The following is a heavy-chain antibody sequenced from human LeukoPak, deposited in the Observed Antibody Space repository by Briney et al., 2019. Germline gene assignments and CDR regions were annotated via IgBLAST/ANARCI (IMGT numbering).Heavy chain of an antibody. CDR2: IRSKANSYAT. J-gene: IGHJ4*02. CDR3: AKDRYYDSSGLGGY. V-gene: IGHV3-73*01. CDR1: GFTFSGSA. D-gene: IGHD3-22*01. Sequence: GGSLRLSCAASGFTFSGSAMHWVRQASGKGLEWVGRIRSKANSYATAYAASVKGRFTISRDDSKNTAYLQMNILRAEDTAVYYCAKDRYYDSSGLGGYWGQGTLVTVSS.